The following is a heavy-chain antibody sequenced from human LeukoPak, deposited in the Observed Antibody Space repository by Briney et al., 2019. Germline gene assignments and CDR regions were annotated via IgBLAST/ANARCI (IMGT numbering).Heavy chain of an antibody. CDR2: ISYSGYT. V-gene: IGHV4-59*08. CDR3: ARLLYSGSHYYAVDV. Sequence: PSETLSLTCTVSGGPISSHYYWSWIRQPPGKGLEWIGYISYSGYTNYNPSLTSRVTVSVDTSKNQFSLKLKSVPAADTAVYYCARLLYSGSHYYAVDVWGQGTSVTVSS. J-gene: IGHJ6*02. CDR1: GGPISSHYY. D-gene: IGHD6-13*01.